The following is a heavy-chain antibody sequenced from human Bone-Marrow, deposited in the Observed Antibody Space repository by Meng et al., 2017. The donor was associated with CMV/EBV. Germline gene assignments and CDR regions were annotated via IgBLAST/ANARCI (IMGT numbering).Heavy chain of an antibody. V-gene: IGHV1-2*02. D-gene: IGHD3-22*01. CDR3: ARSSRPCSGRLLNWFDP. CDR1: GYTFVDYH. Sequence: ASVKVSCKASGYTFVDYHLHWVRHAPAQGREWMGWVNPKSGRTSYAQNFQGRVTMTRDTSTSTAYMELSSLRSYDTAVYYCARSSRPCSGRLLNWFDPWGQGTLVTVPS. J-gene: IGHJ5*02. CDR2: VNPKSGRT.